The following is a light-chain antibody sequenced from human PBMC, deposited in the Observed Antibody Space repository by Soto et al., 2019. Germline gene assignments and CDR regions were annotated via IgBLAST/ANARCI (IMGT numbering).Light chain of an antibody. CDR1: QSVGRY. CDR3: QQHNDWPIT. J-gene: IGKJ1*01. V-gene: IGKV3-15*01. CDR2: GAS. Sequence: EIVMTQSPATLSVSPGEGATLSCRASQSVGRYLVWYQQKPGQAPRLVISGASTRATGIPARFSGSGSGTEFTLTISSLQSEDFAVYYCQQHNDWPITFGQGTKV.